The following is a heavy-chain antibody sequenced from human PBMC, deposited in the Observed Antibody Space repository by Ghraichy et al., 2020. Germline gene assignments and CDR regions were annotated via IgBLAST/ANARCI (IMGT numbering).Heavy chain of an antibody. D-gene: IGHD4-17*01. CDR3: VKENGDYIFSAFDI. J-gene: IGHJ3*02. V-gene: IGHV3-23*01. Sequence: LSLTCEASGFTFRTYGMSWVRQAPGKGLEWVSSISGSGGITYYADSVKGRFTTSRDNFKVTLYLQMHSLRAEDTAIYYCVKENGDYIFSAFDIWGQGTVVTVSS. CDR1: GFTFRTYG. CDR2: ISGSGGIT.